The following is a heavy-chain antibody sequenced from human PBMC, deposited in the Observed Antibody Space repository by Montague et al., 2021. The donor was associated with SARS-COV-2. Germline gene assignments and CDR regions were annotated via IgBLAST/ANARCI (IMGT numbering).Heavy chain of an antibody. CDR1: GFTVSSNY. CDR3: AGSNWSSGSYYQLDY. V-gene: IGHV3-53*04. Sequence: SLRLSCAASGFTVSSNYMSWVRQAPGKGLEWVSVIYSGGSTYYADSVKGRFTISRHNSKNTLYLQMNSLRAEDTAVYYCAGSNWSSGSYYQLDYWGQGALVTVPS. D-gene: IGHD3-10*01. J-gene: IGHJ4*02. CDR2: IYSGGST.